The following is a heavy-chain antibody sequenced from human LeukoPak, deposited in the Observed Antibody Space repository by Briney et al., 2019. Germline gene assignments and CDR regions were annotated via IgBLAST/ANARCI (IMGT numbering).Heavy chain of an antibody. J-gene: IGHJ5*02. CDR2: ISSSSRTI. CDR1: GFSFSGYS. Sequence: GGSLRLSCAASGFSFSGYSMNWVRQAPGKGLEWISYISSSSRTIYYSDSVRGRFTISRDNAKDSLYLQMNSLRVDDTATYYCARVRVIKPEAFDLWGQGTPVTVSS. D-gene: IGHD2/OR15-2a*01. CDR3: ARVRVIKPEAFDL. V-gene: IGHV3-48*01.